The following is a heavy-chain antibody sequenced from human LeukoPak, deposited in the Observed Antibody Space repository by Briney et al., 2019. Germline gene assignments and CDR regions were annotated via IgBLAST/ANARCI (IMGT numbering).Heavy chain of an antibody. J-gene: IGHJ4*02. CDR1: GFTFSSYW. D-gene: IGHD6-19*01. V-gene: IGHV3-7*01. Sequence: PGGSLRLSCAASGFTFSSYWMSWVRQAPGKGLEWVANIKQDGSEKYYVDSVKGRFTISRDNAKNSLYLQMNSLRAEDTAVYYCAGLRYSSGWYWLDYWGQGTLVTVSS. CDR3: AGLRYSSGWYWLDY. CDR2: IKQDGSEK.